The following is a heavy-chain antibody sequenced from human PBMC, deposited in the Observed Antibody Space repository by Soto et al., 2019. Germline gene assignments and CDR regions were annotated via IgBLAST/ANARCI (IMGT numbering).Heavy chain of an antibody. V-gene: IGHV1-18*01. Sequence: QDQLVQSGVEVKKPGASVKVSCKASGYSFTNYGITWVRQAPGQGFEWMGWISAYNGNTNYAQKFQGRVTLTTDASTSTAYLELRSLRSDDTAVYYCARDRGVAPPVAGNTHYYYYMDVWGKGTTVTGSS. CDR3: ARDRGVAPPVAGNTHYYYYMDV. J-gene: IGHJ6*03. CDR2: ISAYNGNT. D-gene: IGHD6-19*01. CDR1: GYSFTNYG.